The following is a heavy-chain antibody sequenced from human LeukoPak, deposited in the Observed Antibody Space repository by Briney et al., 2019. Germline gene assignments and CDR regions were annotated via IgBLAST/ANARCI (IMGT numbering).Heavy chain of an antibody. CDR3: ARGESSGFDY. CDR2: ISYDGSNK. V-gene: IGHV3-30*04. CDR1: GFTSSSYA. Sequence: GGSLRLSCAASGFTSSSYAMHWVRQAPGKGLEWVAVISYDGSNKYYADSVKGRFTISRDNSKNTLYLQMSSLRAEDTAVYYCARGESSGFDYWGQGTLVTVSS. D-gene: IGHD6-19*01. J-gene: IGHJ4*02.